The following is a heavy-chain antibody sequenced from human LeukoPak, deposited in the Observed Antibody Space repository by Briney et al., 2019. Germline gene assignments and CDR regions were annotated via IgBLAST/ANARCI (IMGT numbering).Heavy chain of an antibody. J-gene: IGHJ4*02. CDR2: IYYSGST. CDR3: ARPGLNRYFDY. V-gene: IGHV4-39*07. CDR1: GGSISSSSYY. Sequence: PSETLSLTCTVSGGSISSSSYYWGWIRQPPGKGLEWIGSIYYSGSTYYNPSLKSRVTISVDTSKNQFSLKLSSVTAADTAVYYCARPGLNRYFDYWGQGTLVTVSS. D-gene: IGHD1-14*01.